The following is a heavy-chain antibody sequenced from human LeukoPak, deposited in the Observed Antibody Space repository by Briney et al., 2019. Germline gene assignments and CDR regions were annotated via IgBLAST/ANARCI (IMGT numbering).Heavy chain of an antibody. Sequence: GGSLRLSCAASGFTFSIYAMSWVRQAPGKGLQWVSSITSSGDGTYYADSVKGRFTISRDNSENMLYLQMNRLRVEDTAVYFCAKDRPNYYGSNGHYYRRDGDYWGQGTLVTVSS. CDR3: AKDRPNYYGSNGHYYRRDGDY. CDR1: GFTFSIYA. D-gene: IGHD3-22*01. CDR2: ITSSGDGT. V-gene: IGHV3-23*01. J-gene: IGHJ4*02.